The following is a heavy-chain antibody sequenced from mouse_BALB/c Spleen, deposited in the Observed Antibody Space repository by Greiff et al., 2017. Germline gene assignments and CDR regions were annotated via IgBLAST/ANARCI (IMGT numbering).Heavy chain of an antibody. V-gene: IGHV5-9-4*01. CDR2: ISSGGSYT. CDR1: GFTFSSYA. Sequence: EVQLVESGGGLVKPGGSLKLSCAASGFTFSSYAMSWVRQSPEKRLEWVAEISSGGSYTYYPDTVTGRFTISRDNAKNTLYLEMSSLRSEDTAMYYCARGYGSSFAMDYWGQGTSVTVSS. CDR3: ARGYGSSFAMDY. J-gene: IGHJ4*01. D-gene: IGHD1-1*01.